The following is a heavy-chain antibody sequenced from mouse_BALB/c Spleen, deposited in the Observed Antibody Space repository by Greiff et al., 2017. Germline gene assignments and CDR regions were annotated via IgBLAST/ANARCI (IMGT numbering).Heavy chain of an antibody. V-gene: IGHV3-6*02. CDR1: GYSITSGYY. CDR2: ISYDGSN. J-gene: IGHJ1*01. Sequence: EVKLQESGPGLVKPSQSLSLTCSATGYSITSGYYWYGIRQSPGNKLELMGYISYDGSNNYNPSLKNRISITRDTSKNQFFLKLNSVTTEDTATYYGAGREGYFDVWGAGTTVTVSA. CDR3: AGREGYFDV.